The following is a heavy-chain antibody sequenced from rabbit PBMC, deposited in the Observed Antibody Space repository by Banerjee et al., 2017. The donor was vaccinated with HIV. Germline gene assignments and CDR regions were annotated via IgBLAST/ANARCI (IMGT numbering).Heavy chain of an antibody. CDR1: GFSFSSGYD. CDR2: INTNSGNT. Sequence: QSLEESGGGLVKPGASLTLTCKASGFSFSSGYDMCWVRQAPGKGLEWIGCINTNSGNTVYASWAKGRFTISKTSSTTVPLQMTSLTAADTATYFCARNNATGIAYDLWGPGTLVTVS. J-gene: IGHJ4*01. V-gene: IGHV1S40*01. D-gene: IGHD7-1*01. CDR3: ARNNATGIAYDL.